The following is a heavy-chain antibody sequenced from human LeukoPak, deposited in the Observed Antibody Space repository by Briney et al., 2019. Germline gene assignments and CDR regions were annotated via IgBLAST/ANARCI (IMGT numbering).Heavy chain of an antibody. CDR1: GFTFSSYS. D-gene: IGHD3-9*01. Sequence: GGSLRLSCAASGFTFSSYSMNWVRQAPGKGLEWVSAISGSGGSTYYADSVKGRFTISRDNSKNTLYLQMNSLRAEDTAVYYCAKDATIFIYGRFDPWGQGTLVTVSS. CDR3: AKDATIFIYGRFDP. CDR2: ISGSGGST. J-gene: IGHJ5*02. V-gene: IGHV3-23*01.